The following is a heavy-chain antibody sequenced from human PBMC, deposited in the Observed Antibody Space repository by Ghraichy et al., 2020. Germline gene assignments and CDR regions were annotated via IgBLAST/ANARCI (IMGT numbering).Heavy chain of an antibody. V-gene: IGHV4-39*01. D-gene: IGHD5-18*01. Sequence: SETLSLTCAVSSGSITTTSHYLGWIRRAPGKGLEWIGNIYHSGATYYNPSLKSRVTFSVYTSKTQFSLKLNSVTAADTAVYYCARIQLWLLSGFDVWGQGTMVTVSS. J-gene: IGHJ3*01. CDR3: ARIQLWLLSGFDV. CDR2: IYHSGAT. CDR1: SGSITTTSHY.